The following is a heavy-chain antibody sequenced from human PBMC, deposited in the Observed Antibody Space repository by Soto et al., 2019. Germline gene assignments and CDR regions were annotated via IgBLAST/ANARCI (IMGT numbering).Heavy chain of an antibody. Sequence: QITLKESGPTLVKPTQTLTLTCTFSGFSLTTGVGVGWIRQPPGKALEWLAIIYWNDEKLYNPSLKTRLTITKDSSKDQVVLTVTDMDPADTATYYCAHWGNTARGPYNFLGPLGERTLVTVSA. V-gene: IGHV2-5*01. CDR2: IYWNDEK. J-gene: IGHJ5*02. D-gene: IGHD1-1*01. CDR3: AHWGNTARGPYNFLGP. CDR1: GFSLTTGVG.